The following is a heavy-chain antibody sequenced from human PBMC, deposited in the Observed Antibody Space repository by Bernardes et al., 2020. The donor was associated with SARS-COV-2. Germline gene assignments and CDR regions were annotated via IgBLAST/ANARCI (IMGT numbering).Heavy chain of an antibody. CDR2: IDPSDSYT. CDR1: GYSFTSYW. V-gene: IGHV5-10-1*01. J-gene: IGHJ6*02. Sequence: GESLKISCKGSGYSFTSYWISWVRQMPGKGLEWMGRIDPSDSYTNYSPSFQGHVTISADKSISTAYLQWSSLKASDTAMYYCARLEEVEGTMVRGVERYYGMDVWGQGTTVTVSS. D-gene: IGHD3-10*01. CDR3: ARLEEVEGTMVRGVERYYGMDV.